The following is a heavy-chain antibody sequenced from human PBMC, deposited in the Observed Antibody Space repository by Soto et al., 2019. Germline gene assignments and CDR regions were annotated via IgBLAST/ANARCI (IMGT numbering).Heavy chain of an antibody. CDR3: ARGFLYSSSAGGFDY. V-gene: IGHV4-31*03. Sequence: PSETLSLTCTVSGLSIKTGGYYWTWIRQNPERGLEWIGYIYYSGTTYLNPSLESRISMSVDLSMNQFSLRLSSVTDADTAVYYCARGFLYSSSAGGFDYWGQGTLVTVSS. CDR2: IYYSGTT. J-gene: IGHJ4*02. D-gene: IGHD6-6*01. CDR1: GLSIKTGGYY.